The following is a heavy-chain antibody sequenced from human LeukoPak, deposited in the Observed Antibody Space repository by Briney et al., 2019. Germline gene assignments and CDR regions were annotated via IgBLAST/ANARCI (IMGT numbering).Heavy chain of an antibody. Sequence: PGGSLRLSCAASGLTFSNYAVHWVRQAPGKGLEWVAVISYDGLNKYYADSVRGRITISRDNSKNTLFLQMNILRPEDTAVYYCAKGLSTRYYYDSSGYPGHAFDIWGQGTMVTVSS. CDR1: GLTFSNYA. CDR2: ISYDGLNK. J-gene: IGHJ3*02. CDR3: AKGLSTRYYYDSSGYPGHAFDI. V-gene: IGHV3-30*04. D-gene: IGHD3-22*01.